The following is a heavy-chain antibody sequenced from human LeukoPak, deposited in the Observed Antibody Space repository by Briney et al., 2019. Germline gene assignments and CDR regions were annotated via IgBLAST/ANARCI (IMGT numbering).Heavy chain of an antibody. Sequence: GGSLRLSCAASGFTFSSYAMSWVRQAPGKGLEWVAVISYDGSNKYYADSVKGRFTISRDNSKNTLYLQMNSLRAEDTAVYYCAKPLRYQDYYYYGMDVWGQGTTVTVSS. D-gene: IGHD2-2*01. CDR1: GFTFSSYA. J-gene: IGHJ6*02. CDR2: ISYDGSNK. V-gene: IGHV3-30*18. CDR3: AKPLRYQDYYYYGMDV.